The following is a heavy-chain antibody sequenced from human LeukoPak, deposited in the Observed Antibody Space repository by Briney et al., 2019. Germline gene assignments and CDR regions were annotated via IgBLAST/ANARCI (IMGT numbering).Heavy chain of an antibody. D-gene: IGHD6-13*01. CDR2: IYYSGST. CDR1: GGSISSSSYY. Sequence: PSETLSLTCTVSGGSISSSSYYWGWIRQPPGKGLEWIGSIYYSGSTYYNPSLKSRVTISVDTSKNQFSLKLSSVTAADTAVYYCARVEGIRGSSRGFWFGPWGQGTLVTVSS. J-gene: IGHJ5*02. V-gene: IGHV4-39*07. CDR3: ARVEGIRGSSRGFWFGP.